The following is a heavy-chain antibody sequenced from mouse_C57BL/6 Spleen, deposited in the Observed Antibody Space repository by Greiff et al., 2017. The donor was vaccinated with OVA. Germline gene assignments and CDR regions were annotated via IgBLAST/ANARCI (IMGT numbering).Heavy chain of an antibody. V-gene: IGHV2-6*01. CDR1: GFSLTSYG. CDR2: IWGVGST. J-gene: IGHJ3*01. CDR3: ASLGSSSFAY. Sequence: VKLQESGPGLVAPSQSLSITCTVSGFSLTSYGVDWVRQSPGKGLEWLGVIWGVGSTNYNSALKSRLSISKDNSKSQVFLKMNSLQTDDTAMYYCASLGSSSFAYWGQGTLVTVSA. D-gene: IGHD1-1*01.